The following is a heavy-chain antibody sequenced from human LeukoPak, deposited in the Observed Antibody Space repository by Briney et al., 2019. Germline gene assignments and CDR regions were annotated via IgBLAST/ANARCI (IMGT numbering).Heavy chain of an antibody. J-gene: IGHJ5*02. CDR3: ARGKNYYGSGSYYNAKPRPLIWFDP. V-gene: IGHV4-59*11. D-gene: IGHD3-10*01. CDR2: VHHTDSP. CDR1: GGSITTHY. Sequence: PSETVSLTCSVSGGSITTHYWSWIRQPPGKGLEWIGYVHHTDSPNFNPSLKSRVTISLDTSKNQFSLKLTSVTAADTAVYYCARGKNYYGSGSYYNAKPRPLIWFDPWGQGTLVTVPS.